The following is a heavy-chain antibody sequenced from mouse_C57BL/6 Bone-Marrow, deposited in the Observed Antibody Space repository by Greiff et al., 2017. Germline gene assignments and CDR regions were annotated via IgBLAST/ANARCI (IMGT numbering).Heavy chain of an antibody. J-gene: IGHJ2*01. D-gene: IGHD1-1*01. CDR3: ARSGTTGEVDY. CDR1: GYTFTSYW. Sequence: QVQLQQPGAELVMPGASVKLSCKASGYTFTSYWMHWVKQRPGQGLEWIGEIDPSDSYTNYNQKFKGKSTLTVDKSSSTAYMQLSSLTSEDSAVYYCARSGTTGEVDYWGQGTTLTVSS. V-gene: IGHV1-69*01. CDR2: IDPSDSYT.